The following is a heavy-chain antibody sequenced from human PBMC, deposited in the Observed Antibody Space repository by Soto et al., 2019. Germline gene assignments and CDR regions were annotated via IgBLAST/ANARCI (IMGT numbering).Heavy chain of an antibody. V-gene: IGHV4-59*01. J-gene: IGHJ4*02. CDR3: ARYDSSGYYYGPIDY. CDR1: GLSIISYY. Sequence: SDTLILTCTFSGLSIISYYWSWIRHLPGKGLEWIGYIYYSGSTNYNPSLKSRVTISVDTSKNQFSLKLSSVTAADTAVYYCARYDSSGYYYGPIDYWGQGTLVTVS. D-gene: IGHD3-22*01. CDR2: IYYSGST.